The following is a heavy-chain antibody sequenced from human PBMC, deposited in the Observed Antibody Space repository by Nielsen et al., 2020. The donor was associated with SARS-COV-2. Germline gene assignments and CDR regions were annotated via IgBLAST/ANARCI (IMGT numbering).Heavy chain of an antibody. Sequence: SETLSLTCTVSGGSINSGDYYWNWVRQPPGKGLEWIGYIYYSGTTYYNPSHESRAIISVATSKSQFSLKLRSVTAADAAVYYCARATMTDADAFDIWGQGAMVSVSS. CDR1: GGSINSGDYY. V-gene: IGHV4-30-4*01. D-gene: IGHD4-17*01. CDR3: ARATMTDADAFDI. J-gene: IGHJ3*02. CDR2: IYYSGTT.